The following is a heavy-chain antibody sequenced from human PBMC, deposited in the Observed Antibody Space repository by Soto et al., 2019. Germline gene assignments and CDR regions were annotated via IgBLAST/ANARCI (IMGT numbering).Heavy chain of an antibody. CDR2: MNPINGAA. D-gene: IGHD6-13*01. CDR1: GYDFTAYD. CDR3: GRGPSPRAPAGGTPYYYAMDV. Sequence: QVQLVQSGAEVKQSGASVKVSCKASGYDFTAYDINWVRQASGQGLEWMGWMNPINGAAGSARRFQGRVSMPTNTATGTAYLELTSLRSDDTAVYYCGRGPSPRAPAGGTPYYYAMDVWGQGTTVTVSS. V-gene: IGHV1-8*02. J-gene: IGHJ6*02.